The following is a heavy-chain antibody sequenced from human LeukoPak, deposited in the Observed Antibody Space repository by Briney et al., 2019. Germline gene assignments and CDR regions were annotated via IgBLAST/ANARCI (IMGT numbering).Heavy chain of an antibody. V-gene: IGHV4-30-2*01. J-gene: IGHJ5*02. Sequence: PSQTLSLTCAVSGGSISSGGYSWSWLRQPPGKGLEWIGYIYHSGSTYYNPSLKSRVTISVDRSKNQFSLKLSSVTAADTAVYYCARGPRSSRFDPWGQGTLVTVSS. CDR1: GGSISSGGYS. CDR3: ARGPRSSRFDP. CDR2: IYHSGST. D-gene: IGHD6-19*01.